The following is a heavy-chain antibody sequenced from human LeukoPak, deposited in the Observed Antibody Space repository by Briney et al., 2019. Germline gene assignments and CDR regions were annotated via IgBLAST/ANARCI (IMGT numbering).Heavy chain of an antibody. J-gene: IGHJ5*02. D-gene: IGHD3-10*01. CDR2: IYYSGDT. CDR1: GGSISGYS. Sequence: PSETLSLTCTVSGGSISGYSWSWIRQPPGRGLEWIGYIYYSGDTNYNPSLKSRVTISVDTSKNQLSLKLSSVTTADTAVYYCARGPYGSGISDWFDPWGQGTLVIVSS. CDR3: ARGPYGSGISDWFDP. V-gene: IGHV4-59*01.